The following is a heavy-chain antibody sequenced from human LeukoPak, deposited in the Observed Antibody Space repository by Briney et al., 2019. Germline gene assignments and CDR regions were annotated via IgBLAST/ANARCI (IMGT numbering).Heavy chain of an antibody. CDR3: ARTYYYDSSGFDY. V-gene: IGHV4-34*01. D-gene: IGHD3-22*01. J-gene: IGHJ4*02. CDR1: GGSFSGYY. Sequence: SETLSLTCAVYGGSFSGYYWSWIRQPPGKGLEWIGEINHSGSTNYNPSLKSRVTISVDTSKNQFSLKLSSVTAADTAVYYCARTYYYDSSGFDYWGQGTLVTVSS. CDR2: INHSGST.